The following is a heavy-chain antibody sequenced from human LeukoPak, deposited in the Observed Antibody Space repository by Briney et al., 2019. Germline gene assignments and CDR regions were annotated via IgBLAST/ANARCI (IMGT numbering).Heavy chain of an antibody. Sequence: GGSLRLSCAASGFTFSDYDMHWVRHATGKGLEWVSAICTAGDTYYTGSVKGRFTISREKAKNSLYLQMNSLRAGDTAVYYCARVAKERVGGVYYFDYWGQGTLVTVSS. D-gene: IGHD1-1*01. CDR3: ARVAKERVGGVYYFDY. V-gene: IGHV3-13*01. J-gene: IGHJ4*02. CDR1: GFTFSDYD. CDR2: ICTAGDT.